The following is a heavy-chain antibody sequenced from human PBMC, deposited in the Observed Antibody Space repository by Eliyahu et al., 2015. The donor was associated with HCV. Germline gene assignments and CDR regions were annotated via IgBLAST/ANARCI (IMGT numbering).Heavy chain of an antibody. D-gene: IGHD6-19*01. CDR2: ITPSGDRT. CDR3: ARDVGWAPGGP. CDR1: GSHLHQLL. V-gene: IGHV1-46*01. Sequence: QVQVVQSGAEVKKXGASVXVSCKASGSHLHQLLYALGXDRPLDKGFEWVGIITPSGDRTTXAQKFQGRVTMTRDTSTSTVYMELRSLRSEDTAVYYCARDVGWAPGGPWGQGTLVTVSS. J-gene: IGHJ5*02.